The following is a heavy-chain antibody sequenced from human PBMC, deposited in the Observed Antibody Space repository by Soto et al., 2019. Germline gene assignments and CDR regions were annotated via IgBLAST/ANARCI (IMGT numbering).Heavy chain of an antibody. V-gene: IGHV4-59*01. CDR1: GGSISNYY. CDR3: ARPPPHCYGVYYFDY. J-gene: IGHJ4*02. Sequence: SETLSLTCTVSGGSISNYYWNWIRQSPGKGLEWIGYIYSSGSTHYNPSLQNRVTISIDTSKNQVSLKVNSVTAADTAVYYCARPPPHCYGVYYFDYGGRGPRAPVSS. CDR2: IYSSGST. D-gene: IGHD2-8*01.